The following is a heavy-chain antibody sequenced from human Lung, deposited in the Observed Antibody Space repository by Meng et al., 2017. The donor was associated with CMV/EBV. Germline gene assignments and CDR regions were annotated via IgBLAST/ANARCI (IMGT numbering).Heavy chain of an antibody. CDR2: IYYSGST. D-gene: IGHD6-6*01. J-gene: IGHJ6*02. V-gene: IGHV4-61*01. Sequence: SDPLSLPFPPPGCPVSAGSFAWSWIRQPPAKGLEWLGFIYYSGSTTYNPSLKSRVTISVNMFKNQFSLKLSSVTAADTAVYYCARDSYRSSYPYSYYLGMDVWGQGTXVTVSS. CDR3: ARDSYRSSYPYSYYLGMDV. CDR1: GCPVSAGSFA.